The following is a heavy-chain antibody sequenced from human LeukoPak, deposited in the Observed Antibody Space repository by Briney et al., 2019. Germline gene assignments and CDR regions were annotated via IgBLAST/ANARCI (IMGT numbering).Heavy chain of an antibody. CDR3: ARNFDN. J-gene: IGHJ4*02. CDR2: ITSSGSGT. Sequence: GGSLRLSCATSGFTFSSYDMNWVRQAPGKGLDWVSKITSSGSGTYYADSVKGRFTISRDNAKNSLSLQMNSLTAEDTADYFCARNFDNWGQGTLVTVSS. CDR1: GFTFSSYD. V-gene: IGHV3-48*03.